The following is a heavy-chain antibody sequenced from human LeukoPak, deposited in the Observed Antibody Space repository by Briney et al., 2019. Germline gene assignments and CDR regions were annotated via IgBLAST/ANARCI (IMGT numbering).Heavy chain of an antibody. V-gene: IGHV4-34*01. CDR3: ASSGWYRGY. D-gene: IGHD6-19*01. CDR2: INHSGST. CDR1: GGSFSGYY. Sequence: PSETLSLTCAVYGGSFSGYYWSWIRQPPGRGLEWIGEINHSGSTNYNPSLKSRVTISVDTSKNQFSLKLSSVTAADTAVYYCASSGWYRGYWGQGTLVTVSS. J-gene: IGHJ4*02.